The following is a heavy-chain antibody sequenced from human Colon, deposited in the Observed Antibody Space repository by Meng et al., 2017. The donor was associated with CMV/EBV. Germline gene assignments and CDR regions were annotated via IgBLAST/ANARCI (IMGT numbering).Heavy chain of an antibody. CDR2: VYISGNT. D-gene: IGHD3-10*01. CDR3: ARDSNLSGLAY. Sequence: QRQRRGSGQVLLKPSETLSPTCTVSGASITSYYWSWIRQPAGKGLEWIGRVYISGNTNYNPSLKSRVTMSIDTSKNQLSLNIRSVTAADTAVYYCARDSNLSGLAYWGQGTLVTVSS. CDR1: GASITSYY. J-gene: IGHJ4*02. V-gene: IGHV4-4*07.